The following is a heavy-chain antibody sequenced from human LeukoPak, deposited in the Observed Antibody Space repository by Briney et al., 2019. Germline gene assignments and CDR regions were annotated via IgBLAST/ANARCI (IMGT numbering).Heavy chain of an antibody. V-gene: IGHV3-23*01. D-gene: IGHD3-3*01. Sequence: PGGSLRLSCAASGFTFSSYAMSWVRQAPGKGLEWVSAISGSGGSTYYADSVKGRFTISRDNSENTLYLQMNSPRAEDTAVYYCAKADRADFWSGYSFDAFDIWGQGTMVTVSS. CDR3: AKADRADFWSGYSFDAFDI. J-gene: IGHJ3*02. CDR1: GFTFSSYA. CDR2: ISGSGGST.